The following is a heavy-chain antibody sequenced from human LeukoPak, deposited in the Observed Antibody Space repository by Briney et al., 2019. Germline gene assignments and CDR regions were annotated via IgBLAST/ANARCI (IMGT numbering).Heavy chain of an antibody. CDR3: ARELDTAMVISPGFDY. CDR1: GFTFSSHG. J-gene: IGHJ4*02. D-gene: IGHD5-18*01. CDR2: ISYDGSNK. V-gene: IGHV3-30*03. Sequence: PGGSLRLSCVAFGFTFSSHGMNWVRQAPGKGLEWVAVISYDGSNKYYADSVKGRFTISRDNSKNTLYLQMNSLRAEDTAVYYCARELDTAMVISPGFDYWGQGTLVTVSS.